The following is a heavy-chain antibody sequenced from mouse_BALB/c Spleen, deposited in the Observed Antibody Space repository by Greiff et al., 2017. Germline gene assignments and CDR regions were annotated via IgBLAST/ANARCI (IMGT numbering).Heavy chain of an antibody. CDR3: ANLNGNPFDY. D-gene: IGHD2-1*01. J-gene: IGHJ2*01. Sequence: QVQLQQPGAELVKPGASVKLSCKASGYTFTSYWMHWVKQRPGQGLEWIGEINPSNGRTNYNEKFKSKATLTVDKSSSTAYMQLSSLTSEDSAVYYCANLNGNPFDYWGQGTTLTVSS. CDR1: GYTFTSYW. V-gene: IGHV1S81*02. CDR2: INPSNGRT.